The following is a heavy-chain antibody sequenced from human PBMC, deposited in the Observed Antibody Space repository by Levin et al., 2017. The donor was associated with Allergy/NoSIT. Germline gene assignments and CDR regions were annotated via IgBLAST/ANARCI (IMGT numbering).Heavy chain of an antibody. CDR1: GFTVSSNY. CDR2: IYSGGST. CDR3: ARNYGSGSYYSHGRGLFDY. Sequence: GESLKISCAASGFTVSSNYMSWVRQAPGKGLEWVSVIYSGGSTYYADSVKGRFTISRDNSKNTLYLQMNSLRAEDTAVYYCARNYGSGSYYSHGRGLFDYWGQGTLVTVSS. V-gene: IGHV3-53*01. J-gene: IGHJ4*02. D-gene: IGHD3-10*01.